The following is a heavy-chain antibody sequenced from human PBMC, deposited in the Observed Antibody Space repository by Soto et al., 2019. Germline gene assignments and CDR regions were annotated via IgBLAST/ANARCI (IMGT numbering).Heavy chain of an antibody. CDR2: ISATGGGT. V-gene: IGHV3-23*01. CDR3: AKDRRAGGNSAFYFDF. D-gene: IGHD3-16*01. CDR1: GFKFSNYA. Sequence: GGSLRLSCAASGFKFSNYAMIWVRQAPGKGLEWVSLISATGGGTYYADSVKGRFTISRDNSHNTLYLQVHSLTAEDTAVYYCAKDRRAGGNSAFYFDFWGQGAQVTVS. J-gene: IGHJ4*02.